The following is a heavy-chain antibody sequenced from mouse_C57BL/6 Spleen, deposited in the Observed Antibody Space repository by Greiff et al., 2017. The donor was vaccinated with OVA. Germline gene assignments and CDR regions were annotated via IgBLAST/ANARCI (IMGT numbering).Heavy chain of an antibody. CDR2: IYPGDGDT. D-gene: IGHD1-1*01. J-gene: IGHJ2*01. CDR1: GYAFSSYW. Sequence: QVQLQQSGAELVKPGASVKISCKASGYAFSSYWMNWVKQRPGKGLEWIGQIYPGDGDTNYNGKFKGKATLTADKSSSTAYMQLSSLTSEDSAVYFCARDYYGSSYFDDWGKGTTLTVSS. V-gene: IGHV1-80*01. CDR3: ARDYYGSSYFDD.